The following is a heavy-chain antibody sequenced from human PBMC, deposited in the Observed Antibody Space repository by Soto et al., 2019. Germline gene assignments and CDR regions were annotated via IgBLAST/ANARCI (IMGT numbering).Heavy chain of an antibody. D-gene: IGHD6-13*01. CDR3: VRRHVSATGIDWFDP. V-gene: IGHV1-3*01. Sequence: SVKVSCKASGYTFTSYGIHWVRQAPGRRLEWMGWMNAANGDTKYSPKFQGRVTITRDTSASTAYMELSILRSEDTAVYYCVRRHVSATGIDWFDPWAQGTMVTVSS. CDR2: MNAANGDT. CDR1: GYTFTSYG. J-gene: IGHJ5*02.